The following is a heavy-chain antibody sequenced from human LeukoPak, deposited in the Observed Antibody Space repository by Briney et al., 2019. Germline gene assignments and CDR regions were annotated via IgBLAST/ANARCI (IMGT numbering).Heavy chain of an antibody. D-gene: IGHD1-26*01. CDR1: GGSISSGSYY. Sequence: PSETLSLTCTVSGGSISSGSYYWSWIRQPAGKGLEWIGRIYTSGSTNYNPSLKSRVTISVDTSKNQFSLKLSSVTAADTAVYYCARETIPLGYSAQWDLPGAFDIWGQGTMVTVSS. CDR3: ARETIPLGYSAQWDLPGAFDI. J-gene: IGHJ3*02. V-gene: IGHV4-61*02. CDR2: IYTSGST.